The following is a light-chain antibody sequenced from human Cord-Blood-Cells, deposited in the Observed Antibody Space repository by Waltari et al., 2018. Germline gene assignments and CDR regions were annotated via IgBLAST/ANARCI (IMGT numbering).Light chain of an antibody. Sequence: DMQMTHSPSSLSASVGDRVTITCRASQSISSYLNWYQQKPVKAPKLLIYAACSLQSGVPSRFSGSGSGTDFTLTISGLQPEDFAPYYCQQSYSTPPLTFGGGTKVEIK. CDR1: QSISSY. V-gene: IGKV1-39*01. J-gene: IGKJ4*01. CDR3: QQSYSTPPLT. CDR2: AAC.